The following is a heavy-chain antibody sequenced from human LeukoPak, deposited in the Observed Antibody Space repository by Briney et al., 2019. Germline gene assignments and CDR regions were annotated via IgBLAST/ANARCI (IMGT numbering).Heavy chain of an antibody. Sequence: EASVKVSCKASGYTFTSYGISWVRQAPGQGLEWMGWISAYNGNTNYAQKLQGRVTMTTDTSTSTAYMGLRSLRSDDTAVYYCARASIMITFGGVIVMSYFDYWGQGTLVTVSS. CDR3: ARASIMITFGGVIVMSYFDY. V-gene: IGHV1-18*01. D-gene: IGHD3-16*02. CDR2: ISAYNGNT. CDR1: GYTFTSYG. J-gene: IGHJ4*02.